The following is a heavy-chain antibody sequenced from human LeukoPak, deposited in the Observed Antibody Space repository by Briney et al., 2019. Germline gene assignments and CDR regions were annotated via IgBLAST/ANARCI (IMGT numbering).Heavy chain of an antibody. CDR2: IYHSGST. D-gene: IGHD3-22*01. Sequence: SETLSLTCAVSGGSISSGGYSWSWIRQPPGKGLEWIGYIYHSGSTYYNPSLKSRVTISVDRSKNQFSLKPSSVTAADTAVYYCARLIPNDYYDSSGYPLEAFDIWGQGTMVTVSS. CDR3: ARLIPNDYYDSSGYPLEAFDI. J-gene: IGHJ3*02. CDR1: GGSISSGGYS. V-gene: IGHV4-30-2*01.